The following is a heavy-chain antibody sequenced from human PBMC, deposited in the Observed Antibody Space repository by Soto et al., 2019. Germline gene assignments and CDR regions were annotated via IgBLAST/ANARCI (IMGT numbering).Heavy chain of an antibody. V-gene: IGHV1-3*01. Sequence: QVQLVQSGVAVKKPGASVKVSCKASGYTFTTYAMHWVRQAPGQRLEWMGWINAGNGKTKYSQKFQGRVTITRDTSATTAYMELRSLRSEDTAVYYCARAGDDCSTTNCYMIDYWGQGTLVTVSS. CDR2: INAGNGKT. CDR3: ARAGDDCSTTNCYMIDY. CDR1: GYTFTTYA. D-gene: IGHD2-2*02. J-gene: IGHJ4*02.